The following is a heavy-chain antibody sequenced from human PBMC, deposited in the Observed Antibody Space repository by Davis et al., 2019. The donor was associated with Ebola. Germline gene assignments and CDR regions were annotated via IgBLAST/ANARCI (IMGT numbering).Heavy chain of an antibody. CDR2: ISGSGGST. CDR3: ATRGSYLDY. Sequence: GESLKISCAASGFTFSSYAMSWVRQAPGKGLEWVSAISGSGGSTYYADSVKGRFTISRDNSKNTLYLQMNSLRAEDTAVYYCATRGSYLDYWGQGTLVTVSS. V-gene: IGHV3-23*01. J-gene: IGHJ4*02. CDR1: GFTFSSYA. D-gene: IGHD1-26*01.